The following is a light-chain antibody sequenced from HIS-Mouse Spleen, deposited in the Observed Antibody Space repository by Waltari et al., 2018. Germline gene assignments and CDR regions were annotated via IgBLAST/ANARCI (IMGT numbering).Light chain of an antibody. CDR3: CSYAGSYTLV. CDR1: RRDVGGYNF. Sequence: QSALTQPRSVSGSPGQSVTIPCTGTRRDVGGYNFVSWSQQHPGKSPKLMIYDDSKRPSGVPDRFSGSKSGNTASLTISGLQAEDEADYYCCSYAGSYTLVFGGGTKLTVL. J-gene: IGLJ2*01. CDR2: DDS. V-gene: IGLV2-11*01.